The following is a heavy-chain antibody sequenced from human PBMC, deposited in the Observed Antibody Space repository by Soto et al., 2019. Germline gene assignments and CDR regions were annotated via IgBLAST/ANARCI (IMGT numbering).Heavy chain of an antibody. CDR2: ISGSGGST. J-gene: IGHJ5*02. V-gene: IGHV3-23*01. Sequence: EVQLLESGGGLVQPGGSLRLSCAASGFTFSSYAMSWVRQAPGKGLEWVSAISGSGGSTYYADSVKGRFTISRDNSKNSLYLQTNSLRAADAAIDYCHGGEEWPLYDLVTWGQGTGVTVTP. CDR3: HGGEEWPLYDLVT. D-gene: IGHD3-3*01. CDR1: GFTFSSYA.